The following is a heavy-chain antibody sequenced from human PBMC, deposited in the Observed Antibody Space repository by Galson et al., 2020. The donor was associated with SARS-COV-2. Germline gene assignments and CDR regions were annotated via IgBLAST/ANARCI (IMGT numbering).Heavy chain of an antibody. D-gene: IGHD3-16*01. J-gene: IGHJ4*02. CDR2: IYSSGSI. Sequence: GESLKISCAASGFTVSSNHMSWVRQAPGKGLEWVSVIYSSGSIYYADSVKGRFTISRDSSKNTVYLQMNSLRAEDTAVYFCAREGWGAHYFDSWGQGTLVTVSS. CDR1: GFTVSSNH. V-gene: IGHV3-66*02. CDR3: AREGWGAHYFDS.